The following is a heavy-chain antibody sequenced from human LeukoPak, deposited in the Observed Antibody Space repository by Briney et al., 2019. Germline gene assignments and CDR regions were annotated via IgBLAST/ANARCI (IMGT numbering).Heavy chain of an antibody. V-gene: IGHV4-34*01. J-gene: IGHJ4*02. CDR1: GGSFSGYY. CDR2: INHSGST. Sequence: PSETLSLTCAVYGGSFSGYYWSWIRQPPGKGLEWIGEINHSGSTNYNPSLKSRVTISVATSKNQFSLKLSSVTAADTAVYYCARGRTAAAGPFDYWGQGTLVTVSS. CDR3: ARGRTAAAGPFDY. D-gene: IGHD6-13*01.